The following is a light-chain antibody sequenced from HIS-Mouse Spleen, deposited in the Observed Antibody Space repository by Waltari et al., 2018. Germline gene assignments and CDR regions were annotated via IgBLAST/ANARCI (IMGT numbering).Light chain of an antibody. CDR2: DAS. V-gene: IGKV3-11*01. J-gene: IGKJ3*01. CDR1: QGISSY. CDR3: QQRSNWPPFT. Sequence: LTQSPSFLSASVGDRVTITCRASQGISSYLAWYQQKPGQAPRLLIYDASNRATGIPARFSGSGSGTDFTLTISSLEPEDFAVYYCQQRSNWPPFTFGPGTKVDIK.